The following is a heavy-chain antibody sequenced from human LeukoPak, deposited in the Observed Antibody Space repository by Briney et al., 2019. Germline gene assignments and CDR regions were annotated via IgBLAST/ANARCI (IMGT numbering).Heavy chain of an antibody. Sequence: GGSLRLSCAASGFTFSSYSMNWVRQAPGKGLEWVSSISSSSSYIYYADSVKGRFTISRYNAKNSLYLQMNSLRAEDTAVYYCARFGGGSAAFDYWGQGTLVTVSS. V-gene: IGHV3-21*01. CDR1: GFTFSSYS. CDR3: ARFGGGSAAFDY. CDR2: ISSSSSYI. D-gene: IGHD3-10*01. J-gene: IGHJ4*02.